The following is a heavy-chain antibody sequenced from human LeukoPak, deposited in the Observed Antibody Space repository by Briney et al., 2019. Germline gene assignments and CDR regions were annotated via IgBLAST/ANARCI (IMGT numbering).Heavy chain of an antibody. CDR2: ISAYNGNT. D-gene: IGHD6-19*01. V-gene: IGHV1-18*01. J-gene: IGHJ6*03. CDR3: ARSKGLYWRLVPSPYYYMDV. Sequence: GASVKVSCKASGYTFTSYGISWVRQAPGQGLEWMGWISAYNGNTNYAQKLQGRVTMTTDKSTSTAYMELRSLRSDDTAVYYCARSKGLYWRLVPSPYYYMDVWGKGTTVTVSS. CDR1: GYTFTSYG.